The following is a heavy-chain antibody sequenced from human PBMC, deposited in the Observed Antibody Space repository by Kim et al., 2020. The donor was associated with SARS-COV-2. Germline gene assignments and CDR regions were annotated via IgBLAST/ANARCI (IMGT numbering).Heavy chain of an antibody. CDR1: GYTLTELS. D-gene: IGHD6-13*01. CDR3: ATGVAAACTPAHYYYYYGMDV. CDR2: FDPEDGET. J-gene: IGHJ6*02. Sequence: ASVKVSCKVSGYTLTELSMHWVRQAPGKGLEWMGGFDPEDGETIYAQKFQGRVTMTEDTSTDTAYMELSSLRSEDTAVYYCATGVAAACTPAHYYYYYGMDVWGQGTTVTVSS. V-gene: IGHV1-24*01.